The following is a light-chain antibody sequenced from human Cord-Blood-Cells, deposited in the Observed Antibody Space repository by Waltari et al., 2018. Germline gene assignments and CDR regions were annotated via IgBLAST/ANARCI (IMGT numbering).Light chain of an antibody. CDR3: QQRSNWPPSIT. J-gene: IGKJ5*01. V-gene: IGKV3-11*01. Sequence: EIVLTQSPATLSLSPGDRAPLSCRASQSVSSYLAWYQPKPGQAPRLLIYDASNRATGIPARFSGSGSGTDFTLTISSLEPEDFAVYYCQQRSNWPPSITFGQGTRLEIK. CDR1: QSVSSY. CDR2: DAS.